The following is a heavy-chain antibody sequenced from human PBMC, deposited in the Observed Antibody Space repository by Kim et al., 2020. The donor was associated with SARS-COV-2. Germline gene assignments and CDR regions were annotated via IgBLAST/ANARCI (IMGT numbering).Heavy chain of an antibody. D-gene: IGHD3-10*01. CDR3: ARAGSTVKFFDY. J-gene: IGHJ4*02. Sequence: NYHPSLQSRVTILVDKSTNQFSRKLWSVTAADTAVYYCARAGSTVKFFDYWGQGTLVAVSS. V-gene: IGHV4-4*02.